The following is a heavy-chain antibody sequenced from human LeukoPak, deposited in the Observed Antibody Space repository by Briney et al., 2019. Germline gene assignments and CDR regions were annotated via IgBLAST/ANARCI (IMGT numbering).Heavy chain of an antibody. V-gene: IGHV4-34*01. D-gene: IGHD3-22*01. CDR1: GGSFSGYY. J-gene: IGHJ4*02. CDR3: ASGPYYCDSSGYYYFDY. Sequence: SETLSLTCAVYGGSFSGYYWSWIRQPPGKGLEWIGEINHSGSTNYNPSLKSRVTISVDTSKNQFSLKLSSVTAADTAVYYCASGPYYCDSSGYYYFDYWGQGTLVTVSS. CDR2: INHSGST.